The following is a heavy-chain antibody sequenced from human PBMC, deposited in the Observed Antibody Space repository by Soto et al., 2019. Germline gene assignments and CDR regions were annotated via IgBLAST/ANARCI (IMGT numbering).Heavy chain of an antibody. V-gene: IGHV4-4*02. CDR2: IDHSGST. D-gene: IGHD6-13*01. CDR3: ARDGLRTAAGTIAFDY. CDR1: GGSISSILR. Sequence: SGSLCLTWAVSGGSISSILRWSWVRQLTGKGLEWIGEIDHSGSTNYTPSLKSRVTISVDKSKNQFSLKLSSVTAADTAVYFCARDGLRTAAGTIAFDYWGQGTLVTVPQ. J-gene: IGHJ4*02.